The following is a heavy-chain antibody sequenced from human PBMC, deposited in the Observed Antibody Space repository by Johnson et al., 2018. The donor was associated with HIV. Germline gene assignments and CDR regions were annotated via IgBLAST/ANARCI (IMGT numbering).Heavy chain of an antibody. CDR2: IRYDGSNK. D-gene: IGHD3-22*01. J-gene: IGHJ3*02. CDR3: AKDPTYDSSGYYGDAFDI. CDR1: GFTFSSYG. V-gene: IGHV3-30*02. Sequence: VQPVAFGGGVVQPGGSLRLSCAASGFTFSSYGMHWVRPAPGKGLEWVAFIRYDGSNKYYADSVKGRFTISRDNSKNTLYLQMNSLRAEDTAVYYCAKDPTYDSSGYYGDAFDIWGQGTMVTVSS.